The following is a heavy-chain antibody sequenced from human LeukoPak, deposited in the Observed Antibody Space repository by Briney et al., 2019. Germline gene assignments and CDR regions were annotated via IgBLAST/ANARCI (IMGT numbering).Heavy chain of an antibody. Sequence: PRGSLRLSCAASGFTFSSYGMHWVRQAPGKGLEWVAVIWYDGSNKYYADSVKGRFTISRDNSKNTLYLQMNSLRAEDTAVYYCAREAEQWLSTWDYWGQGTLVSVSS. CDR3: AREAEQWLSTWDY. J-gene: IGHJ4*02. CDR2: IWYDGSNK. D-gene: IGHD6-19*01. CDR1: GFTFSSYG. V-gene: IGHV3-33*01.